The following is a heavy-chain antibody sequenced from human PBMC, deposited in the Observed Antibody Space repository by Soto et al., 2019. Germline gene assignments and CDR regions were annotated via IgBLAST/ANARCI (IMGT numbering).Heavy chain of an antibody. J-gene: IGHJ4*02. V-gene: IGHV3-21*02. CDR3: ARGEWVTAVTTVDY. CDR1: GFNLSSHS. D-gene: IGHD4-17*01. Sequence: EVQLVESGGGLVKPGGSLRLSCAASGFNLSSHSMNWVRQAPGKGLEWVSSISSTSSYIYYADSVRGRFTISRDNAKNSLYLQMNSLRVEDTAMYYCARGEWVTAVTTVDYWGQGTLVIVSS. CDR2: ISSTSSYI.